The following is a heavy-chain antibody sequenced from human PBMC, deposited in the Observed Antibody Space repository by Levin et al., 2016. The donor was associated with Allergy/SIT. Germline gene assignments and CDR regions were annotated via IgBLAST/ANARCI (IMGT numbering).Heavy chain of an antibody. Sequence: GESLKISCAASGFTFSSYAMSWVRQAPGKGLEWVSAISGSGGSTYYADSVKGRFTISRDNSKNTLYLQMNSLRAEDTAVYYCAKGTMVRGANYYYGMDVWGQGTTVTVSS. J-gene: IGHJ6*02. CDR2: ISGSGGST. V-gene: IGHV3-23*01. D-gene: IGHD3-10*01. CDR3: AKGTMVRGANYYYGMDV. CDR1: GFTFSSYA.